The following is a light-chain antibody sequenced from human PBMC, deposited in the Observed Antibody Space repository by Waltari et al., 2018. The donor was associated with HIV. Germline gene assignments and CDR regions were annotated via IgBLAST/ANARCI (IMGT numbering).Light chain of an antibody. Sequence: SFELTQPSSVSVSPGQTARNTCSGDVLARKYARWFQKKPGQAPLLLIYKDNEWPSGIPERFAGSSSGTTVTLTISGAQVEDEADYYCYSAADSDEVFGGGTKLTVL. CDR1: VLARKY. CDR3: YSAADSDEV. V-gene: IGLV3-27*01. J-gene: IGLJ3*02. CDR2: KDN.